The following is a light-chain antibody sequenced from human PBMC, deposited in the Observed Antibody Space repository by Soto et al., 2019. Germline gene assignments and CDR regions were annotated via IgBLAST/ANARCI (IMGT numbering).Light chain of an antibody. Sequence: EIVMTQSPATLSVSPGERATLSCRASQSVSSNLAWYQQKPGQAPRLLIYGASTRATGIPARFSGSGSGTEFTLTISSLQYEAFAVYYCQQYNNWPPWTFDQGTKVDIK. CDR1: QSVSSN. V-gene: IGKV3-15*01. CDR3: QQYNNWPPWT. CDR2: GAS. J-gene: IGKJ1*01.